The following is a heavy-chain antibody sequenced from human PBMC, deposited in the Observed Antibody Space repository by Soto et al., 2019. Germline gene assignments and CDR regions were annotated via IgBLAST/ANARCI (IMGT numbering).Heavy chain of an antibody. CDR2: INDYGTTI. J-gene: IGHJ4*02. CDR1: GFNLGRYW. CDR3: ARGGLEPFDY. V-gene: IGHV3-74*01. D-gene: IGHD1-1*01. Sequence: SGRSLRLSCAASGFNLGRYWMHWVRQAPGKGLVWVSRINDYGTTINYAESVEGRFTISRDDAKSEVYLQMNNLRAEGTAVYYCARGGLEPFDYWGQGALVTVSS.